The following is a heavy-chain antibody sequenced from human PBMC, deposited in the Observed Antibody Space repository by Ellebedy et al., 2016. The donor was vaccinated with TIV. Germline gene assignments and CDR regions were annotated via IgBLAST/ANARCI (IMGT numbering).Heavy chain of an antibody. CDR3: ARGWGRDTAVDY. V-gene: IGHV3-23*01. CDR1: GFTFSSYT. D-gene: IGHD3-16*01. CDR2: ISGSGGST. Sequence: GESLKISCVGSGFTFSSYTMNWVRQAPGKGLEWVSSISGSGGSTFNADSVRGRFTISRDNSKNTLYLQMNSLRADDTAVYYCARGWGRDTAVDYWGQGTLVTVSS. J-gene: IGHJ4*02.